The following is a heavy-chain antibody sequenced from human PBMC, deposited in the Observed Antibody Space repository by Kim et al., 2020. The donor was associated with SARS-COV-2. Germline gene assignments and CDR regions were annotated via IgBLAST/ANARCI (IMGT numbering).Heavy chain of an antibody. CDR2: A. CDR3: ASYSGSYYVDY. Sequence: ASYAQKFQGRVTITADGSTSTAYRELSSLRSEDTAVYYCASYSGSYYVDYWGQGTLVTVSS. D-gene: IGHD1-26*01. J-gene: IGHJ4*02. V-gene: IGHV1-69*01.